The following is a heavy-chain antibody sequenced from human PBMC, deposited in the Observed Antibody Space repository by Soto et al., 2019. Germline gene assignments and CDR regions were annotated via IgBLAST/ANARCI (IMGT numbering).Heavy chain of an antibody. D-gene: IGHD3-3*01. V-gene: IGHV4-61*03. CDR2: IDYSGST. CDR1: GGSISSGGYY. Sequence: SAPLSITCTVSGGSISSGGYYWSWIRQHPGKGLEWIGYIDYSGSTNYNPSLKSRVTISVDTSKNHFSLKLTSVTAADTAVYYCARDLSYYDFWGGPSGMDVWGQGTTVTVSS. CDR3: ARDLSYYDFWGGPSGMDV. J-gene: IGHJ6*02.